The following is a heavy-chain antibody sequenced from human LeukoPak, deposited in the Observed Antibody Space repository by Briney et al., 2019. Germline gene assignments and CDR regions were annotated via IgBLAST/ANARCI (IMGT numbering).Heavy chain of an antibody. J-gene: IGHJ1*01. V-gene: IGHV1-69*13. CDR1: GGTFSSYA. Sequence: GASVKVSCKASGGTFSSYAISWVRQAPGQGLEWMGGIIPIFGTANYAQKFQGRVTITADESTSTAYMELSSLRSEDTAVYYCARRPRWSQYFRHWGQGTLVTVSS. CDR3: ARRPRWSQYFRH. CDR2: IIPIFGTA. D-gene: IGHD6-13*01.